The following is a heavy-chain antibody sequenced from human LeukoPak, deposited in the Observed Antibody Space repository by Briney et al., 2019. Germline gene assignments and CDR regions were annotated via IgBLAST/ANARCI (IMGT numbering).Heavy chain of an antibody. CDR1: GGSFSGYY. CDR3: ARGRAAFVVVPAATLRPFDY. V-gene: IGHV4-34*01. CDR2: INHSGST. D-gene: IGHD2-2*01. J-gene: IGHJ4*02. Sequence: PSETLSLTYAVYGGSFSGYYWSWIRQPPGKGLEWIGEINHSGSTNYNPSLKSRVTISVDTSKNQFSLKLSSVTAADTAVYYCARGRAAFVVVPAATLRPFDYWGQGTLVTVSS.